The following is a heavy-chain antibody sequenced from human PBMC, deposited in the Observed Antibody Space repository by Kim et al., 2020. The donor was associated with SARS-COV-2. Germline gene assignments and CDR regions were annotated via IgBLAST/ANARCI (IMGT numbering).Heavy chain of an antibody. CDR3: AGDGGLDD. Sequence: GGSLRLSCAASGFTFSDYYMNWIRQAPGKGLEWVSNISSSRSYTNYEDSVKGRFIISSDNAKNSLYLQMNRLRAEDTAVYYCAGDGGLDDWGQGTLVTVS. V-gene: IGHV3-11*05. CDR2: ISSSRSYT. D-gene: IGHD6-25*01. CDR1: GFTFSDYY. J-gene: IGHJ4*02.